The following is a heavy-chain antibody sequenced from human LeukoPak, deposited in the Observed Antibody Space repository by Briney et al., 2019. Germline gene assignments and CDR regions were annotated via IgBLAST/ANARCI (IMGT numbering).Heavy chain of an antibody. V-gene: IGHV4-4*07. CDR3: ARAPMYYYDSSGYSRPFDY. CDR1: GGSISSYY. CDR2: FYTSESI. Sequence: PSETLSLTCTVSGGSISSYYWSWIRQPAGKGLEWIGRFYTSESIDYNPSLKSRVTISVDTSKNQFSLKLSSVTAADTAVYYCARAPMYYYDSSGYSRPFDYWGQGTLVTVSS. D-gene: IGHD3-22*01. J-gene: IGHJ4*02.